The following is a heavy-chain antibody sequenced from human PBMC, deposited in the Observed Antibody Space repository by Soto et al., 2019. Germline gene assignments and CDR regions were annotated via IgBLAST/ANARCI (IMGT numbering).Heavy chain of an antibody. D-gene: IGHD2-21*02. V-gene: IGHV4-39*01. Sequence: SETLSLTCIVSGESISSSSYYWGWIRQPPGKGLEWIGSIYYSGCTYYNPSFKSRVTISIDTSKNQFSLKLSSVTATDTAVYYCARQRTTVVTQAYFDHWGQGALVTVSS. CDR3: ARQRTTVVTQAYFDH. J-gene: IGHJ4*02. CDR2: IYYSGCT. CDR1: GESISSSSYY.